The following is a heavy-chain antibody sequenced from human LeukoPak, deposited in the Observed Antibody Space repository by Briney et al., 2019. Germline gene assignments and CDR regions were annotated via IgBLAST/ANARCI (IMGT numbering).Heavy chain of an antibody. Sequence: SETLSLTCAVYGGSFSGYYWSWIRQPPGKGLEWIGEINHSGSTNYNPSLKRRVTISVDTSKNQFSLKLSSVPAADTAVYYCARLPPSDAQSADYWGQGTLVTVSS. V-gene: IGHV4-34*01. CDR3: ARLPPSDAQSADY. D-gene: IGHD2-21*02. J-gene: IGHJ4*02. CDR1: GGSFSGYY. CDR2: INHSGST.